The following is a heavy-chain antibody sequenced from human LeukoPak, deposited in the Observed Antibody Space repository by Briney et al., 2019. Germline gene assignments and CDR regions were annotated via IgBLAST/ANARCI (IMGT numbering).Heavy chain of an antibody. Sequence: SETVSLTCTVSGGSISSYYWNWIRQPPGEGLEWIGYISSSGSTNYNPSLKSRVTISVDTSKNQFSLKLSSVTAADTAVYYCARRHSSGWWWFDPWGQGTLVTVSS. CDR2: ISSSGST. D-gene: IGHD6-19*01. J-gene: IGHJ5*02. V-gene: IGHV4-4*09. CDR3: ARRHSSGWWWFDP. CDR1: GGSISSYY.